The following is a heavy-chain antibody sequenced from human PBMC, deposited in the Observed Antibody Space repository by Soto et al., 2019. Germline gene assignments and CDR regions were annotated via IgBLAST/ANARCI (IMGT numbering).Heavy chain of an antibody. CDR1: GFSLSDYS. CDR2: ISSSISYT. D-gene: IGHD3-10*01. J-gene: IGHJ4*02. CDR3: ARDGQTYGQGDY. Sequence: VQLVESGGGLVKPGGSLTLSCAASGFSLSDYSMSWIRQAPGKGLEWVSYISSSISYTHYADSVKGRFTASRDNAKSSVFLHLNSLRAEDTSVYYCARDGQTYGQGDYWGQGTLVTVS. V-gene: IGHV3-11*06.